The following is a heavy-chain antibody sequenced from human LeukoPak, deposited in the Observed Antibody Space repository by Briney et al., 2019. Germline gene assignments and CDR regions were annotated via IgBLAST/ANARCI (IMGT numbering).Heavy chain of an antibody. CDR1: GGTLSSYA. CDR2: IIPILGIA. CDR3: ARTIVVVRDYYYYMDV. Sequence: SVKVSCKASGGTLSSYAISWVRQAPGQGLEWMGRIIPILGIANYAQKFQGRATITADKSTSTAYMELSSLRSEDTAVYYCARTIVVVRDYYYYMDVWGKGTTVTVSS. V-gene: IGHV1-69*04. J-gene: IGHJ6*03. D-gene: IGHD2-2*01.